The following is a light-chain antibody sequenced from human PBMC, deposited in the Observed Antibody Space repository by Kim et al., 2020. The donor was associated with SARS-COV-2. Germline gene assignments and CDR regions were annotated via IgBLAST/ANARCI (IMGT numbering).Light chain of an antibody. CDR3: LVVHNEAWV. Sequence: PGATVTTPCASNTGAVTSGYHPNCFQQKPGQPPRSLIYGTSNKHSWTPARFSGSLLGGKAALTVSGVQPEDEAEYYCLVVHNEAWVFGGGTQLTVL. CDR1: TGAVTSGYH. CDR2: GTS. V-gene: IGLV7-43*01. J-gene: IGLJ3*02.